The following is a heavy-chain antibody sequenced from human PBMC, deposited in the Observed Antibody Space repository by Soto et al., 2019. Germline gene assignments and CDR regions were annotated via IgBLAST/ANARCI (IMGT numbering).Heavy chain of an antibody. J-gene: IGHJ5*02. D-gene: IGHD1-1*01. CDR1: GYTFTSHY. Sequence: ASVKVSCKASGYTFTSHYMHWVRQAPGQGLEWMGIINPSGGSTSYAQKFQGRVTMTRDTSTSTVYMELSSLRSEDTAVYYCARDRATGTTSSKNWFDPWGQGTLVTVSS. CDR3: ARDRATGTTSSKNWFDP. V-gene: IGHV1-46*03. CDR2: INPSGGST.